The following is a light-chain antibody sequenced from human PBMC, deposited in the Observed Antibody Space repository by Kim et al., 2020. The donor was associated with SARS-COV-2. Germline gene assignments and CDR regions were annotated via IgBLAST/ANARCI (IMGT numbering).Light chain of an antibody. CDR3: SSYASDSISV. CDR1: RADIGDYNR. CDR2: EVT. Sequence: QSALTQPPSVSGSPGQSVTIFCTGTRADIGDYNRVSWYQQSPGTAPKLILYEVTNRPSGVPYRFSGSKSGNTASLTIAGLQAEDEADYYCSSYASDSISVFGGGTKVTVL. J-gene: IGLJ3*02. V-gene: IGLV2-18*02.